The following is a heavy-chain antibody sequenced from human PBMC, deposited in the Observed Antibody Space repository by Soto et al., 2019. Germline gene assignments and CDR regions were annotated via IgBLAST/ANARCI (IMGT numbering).Heavy chain of an antibody. CDR2: ISSSSSTI. V-gene: IGHV3-48*01. D-gene: IGHD1-26*01. Sequence: EVQLVESGGGLVQPGGSLRLSCAASGFTFSSYSMNWVRQAPGKGLEWVSYISSSSSTIYYADSLKGRFTISRDNAKNSLYLQMNSLRAEDTAVYYCAREVGPINYWGQGTLVTVSS. CDR1: GFTFSSYS. CDR3: AREVGPINY. J-gene: IGHJ4*02.